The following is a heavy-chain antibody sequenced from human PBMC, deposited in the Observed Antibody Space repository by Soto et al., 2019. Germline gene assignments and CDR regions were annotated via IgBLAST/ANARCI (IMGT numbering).Heavy chain of an antibody. V-gene: IGHV3-23*01. CDR3: AKDRYLDHDSRGYLFDN. CDR1: GFTFNIYA. D-gene: IGHD3-22*01. J-gene: IGHJ4*02. Sequence: EVQLLESGGDLIQPGGSLRLSCAASGFTFNIYAMTWVRQAPGKGLEWVSAISRYGDITYYADSVEGRFSISGDNSKNTLYLQMNSLSAEDTAVYYCAKDRYLDHDSRGYLFDNWGQGTLVTVSS. CDR2: ISRYGDIT.